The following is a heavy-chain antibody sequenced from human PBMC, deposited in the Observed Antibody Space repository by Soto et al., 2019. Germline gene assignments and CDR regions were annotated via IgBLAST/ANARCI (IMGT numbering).Heavy chain of an antibody. CDR3: VRGETVNVAGTLDY. CDR2: ISSTSAFI. D-gene: IGHD2-21*01. J-gene: IGHJ4*02. V-gene: IGHV3-21*01. Sequence: GGSLRLSCATSGFTFSTHGFHWVRQAPGKGLEWVSSISSTSAFIYYADSVRGRFTVSRDNGQNSLFLQMNGLRAEDTAVYYCVRGETVNVAGTLDYWGQGTLVTVSS. CDR1: GFTFSTHG.